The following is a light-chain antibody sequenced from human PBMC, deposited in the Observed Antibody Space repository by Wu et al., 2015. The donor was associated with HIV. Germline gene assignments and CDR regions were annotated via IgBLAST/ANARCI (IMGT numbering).Light chain of an antibody. J-gene: IGKJ3*01. CDR1: QDISSA. V-gene: IGKV1-13*02. Sequence: LTQSPSSLSASVGDRVTITCRASQDISSALAWYQQKPGKAPKLLIYDASTLGSGVPSRFSGRGSGTDFTLTISRLEPEDFAVYYCQQYGSSPEFTFGPGTKVDIK. CDR2: DAS. CDR3: QQYGSSPEFT.